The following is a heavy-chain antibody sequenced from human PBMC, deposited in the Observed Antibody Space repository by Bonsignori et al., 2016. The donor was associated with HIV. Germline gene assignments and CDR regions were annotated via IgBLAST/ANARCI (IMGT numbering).Heavy chain of an antibody. CDR1: GGSFDDAF. CDR2: VNSGGIT. J-gene: IGHJ4*02. Sequence: SETLSLTCAVYGGSFDDAFWSWIRQSPGKGLEWIGEVNSGGITNYNPSLKSRVTISADMSKKQFSLRLTSVSAADTAVYYCARNGVYYNDYWGQGTLVTVSS. D-gene: IGHD1-1*01. CDR3: ARNGVYYNDY. V-gene: IGHV4-34*01.